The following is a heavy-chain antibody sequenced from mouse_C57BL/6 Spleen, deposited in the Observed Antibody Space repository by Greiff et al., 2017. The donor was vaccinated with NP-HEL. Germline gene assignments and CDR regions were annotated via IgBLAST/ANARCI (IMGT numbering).Heavy chain of an antibody. D-gene: IGHD1-1*01. CDR1: GYTFTSYT. CDR3: ARGDYYGSSPSWFAY. Sequence: VKLMESGAELARPGASVKMSCKASGYTFTSYTMHWVKQRPGQGLEWIGYINPSSGYTKYNQKFKDKATLTADKSSSTAYMQLSSLTSEDSAVYYCARGDYYGSSPSWFAYWGQGTLVTVSA. J-gene: IGHJ3*01. CDR2: INPSSGYT. V-gene: IGHV1-4*01.